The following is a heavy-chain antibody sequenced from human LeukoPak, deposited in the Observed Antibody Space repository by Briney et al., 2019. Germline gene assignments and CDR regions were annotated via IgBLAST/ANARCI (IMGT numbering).Heavy chain of an antibody. CDR3: ARRVAGVDC. CDR1: GYTFGSYD. J-gene: IGHJ4*02. Sequence: ASVKVSCKASGYTFGSYDINWVRQATGQGLEWVGWTNPNNGNTGYAQKFQGRVTMTRNTSISTAYMELSSLTSEDTAVYYCARRVAGVDCWGQGTLVTVSS. V-gene: IGHV1-8*01. D-gene: IGHD6-19*01. CDR2: TNPNNGNT.